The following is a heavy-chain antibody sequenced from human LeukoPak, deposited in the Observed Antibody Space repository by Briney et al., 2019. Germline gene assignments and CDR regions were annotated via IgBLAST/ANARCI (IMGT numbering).Heavy chain of an antibody. J-gene: IGHJ4*02. D-gene: IGHD3-3*01. CDR2: IYYSGST. V-gene: IGHV4-39*07. CDR1: GGSISSSSYY. Sequence: PSETLSLTCTVSGGSISSSSYYWGWIRQPPGKGLEWIGSIYYSGSTYYNPSLKSRVTISVDTSKNQFSLKLSSVTAADTAVYYCARWSGYYFYWGQGTLVTVSS. CDR3: ARWSGYYFY.